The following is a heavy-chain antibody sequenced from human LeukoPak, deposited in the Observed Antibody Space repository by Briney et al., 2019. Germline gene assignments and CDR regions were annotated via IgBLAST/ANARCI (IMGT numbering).Heavy chain of an antibody. CDR2: INHSGST. V-gene: IGHV4-39*07. CDR3: ASEGSFKSGSPGAFDI. CDR1: GGSISSGSYY. J-gene: IGHJ3*02. Sequence: NASQTLSLTCTVSGGSISSGSYYWSWIRQPPGKGLEWIGEINHSGSTNYNPSLKSRVTISVDTSKNQFSLKLSSVTAADTAVYYCASEGSFKSGSPGAFDIWGQGTMVTVSS. D-gene: IGHD1-26*01.